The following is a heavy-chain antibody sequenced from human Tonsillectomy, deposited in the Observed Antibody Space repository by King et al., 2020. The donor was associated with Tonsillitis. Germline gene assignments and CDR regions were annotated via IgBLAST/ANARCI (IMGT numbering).Heavy chain of an antibody. V-gene: IGHV1-18*01. Sequence: QLVQSGAEVKKPGASVKVSCKGSDYTFSSFGITWVRQAPGQGLEWMGWISIYNVNTTYVQKFQGRVTMTTDTPTSAAYMELRSLRSDDTAVYYCAEVLGYCSSSSCYYWFDTWGQGTLVTVSS. CDR3: AEVLGYCSSSSCYYWFDT. D-gene: IGHD2-2*01. CDR1: DYTFSSFG. CDR2: ISIYNVNT. J-gene: IGHJ5*02.